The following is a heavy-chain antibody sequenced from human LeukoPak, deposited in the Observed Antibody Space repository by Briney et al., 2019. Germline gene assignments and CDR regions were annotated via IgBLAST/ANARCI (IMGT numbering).Heavy chain of an antibody. V-gene: IGHV3-23*01. Sequence: GGSLRLSCEASGFTFSSYDMNWVRQAPGKGLGWVSVISGSGGSTDYADSVKGRFSISRDNSKNTLYLQMNSLRVEDTAVYYCAKGQLWFGEFSYFDYWGQGTLVTVSS. J-gene: IGHJ4*02. CDR3: AKGQLWFGEFSYFDY. CDR2: ISGSGGST. D-gene: IGHD3-10*01. CDR1: GFTFSSYD.